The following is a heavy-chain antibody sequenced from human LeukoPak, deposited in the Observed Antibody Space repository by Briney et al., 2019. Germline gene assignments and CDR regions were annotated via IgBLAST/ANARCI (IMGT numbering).Heavy chain of an antibody. V-gene: IGHV3-21*01. D-gene: IGHD2-21*01. CDR3: ARDSSYSGRDDY. CDR2: FSSSSGYI. Sequence: GSLRLSCAASGFTFSSYSMNWVRQAPGKGLEWVSSFSSSSGYIYYADSVKGRFTISRDNAKNSLYLQMNSLRAEDTAVYYCARDSSYSGRDDYWGQGTLVTVSS. J-gene: IGHJ4*02. CDR1: GFTFSSYS.